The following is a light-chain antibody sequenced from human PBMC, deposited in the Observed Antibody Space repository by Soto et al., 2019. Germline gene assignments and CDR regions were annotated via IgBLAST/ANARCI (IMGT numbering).Light chain of an antibody. V-gene: IGKV1-39*01. Sequence: DIQMTQSPSSLSASVGDRVTSTCRASQSISTSLNWYQHKPGKAPKVLIFGASGLQSGVPSRFSGSGSGTDFTLTISSLQPEDFATYYCQQSYSAPLTFGGGTKVEIK. CDR2: GAS. CDR3: QQSYSAPLT. J-gene: IGKJ4*01. CDR1: QSISTS.